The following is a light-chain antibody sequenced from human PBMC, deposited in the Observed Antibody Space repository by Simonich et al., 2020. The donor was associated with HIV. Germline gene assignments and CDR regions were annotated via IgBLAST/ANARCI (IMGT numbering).Light chain of an antibody. CDR1: TSVFYNSNNQNY. CDR3: QQYYSSPLT. Sequence: DIVMTQSPDSLAVSLGERATINCKSSTSVFYNSNNQNYLAWYQQKPGQPPKLLIYWASTRESGVPDRFSGSGYGTDFTLTISSLQAEDVAVYYCQQYYSSPLTFGGGTKVEIK. J-gene: IGKJ4*01. V-gene: IGKV4-1*01. CDR2: WAS.